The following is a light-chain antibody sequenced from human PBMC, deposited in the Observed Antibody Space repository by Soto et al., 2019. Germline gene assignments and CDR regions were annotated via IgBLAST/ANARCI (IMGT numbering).Light chain of an antibody. V-gene: IGKV3-20*01. CDR2: GAS. J-gene: IGKJ1*01. Sequence: EIVLTQSPGTLSLSPGERATLYCRASQTISSNLAWYQQKPGQAPSLLIYGASTRATGIPDRFSGSESGTDFTLTITRLEPEDFAVFYCQQYGSSLPWKFGQGNKGDIK. CDR1: QTISSN. CDR3: QQYGSSLPWK.